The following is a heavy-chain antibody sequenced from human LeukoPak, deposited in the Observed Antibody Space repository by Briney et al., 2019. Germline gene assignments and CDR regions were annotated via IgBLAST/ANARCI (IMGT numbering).Heavy chain of an antibody. J-gene: IGHJ3*02. D-gene: IGHD6-13*01. Sequence: GASVKVSCKASGYTFTSYDINWVRQATGQGLEWMGWMNPNSGNTGYAQKFQGRVTMTRNTSISTAYMELGSLRSEDTAVYYCARETKAASDAFDIWGQGTMVTVSS. CDR1: GYTFTSYD. CDR3: ARETKAASDAFDI. CDR2: MNPNSGNT. V-gene: IGHV1-8*01.